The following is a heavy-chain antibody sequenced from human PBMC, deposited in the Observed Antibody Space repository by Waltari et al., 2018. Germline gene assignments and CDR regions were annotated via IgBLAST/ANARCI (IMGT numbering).Heavy chain of an antibody. Sequence: EVQLVESGGGLVQPGGSLRLSCVASGFTFSTFWMIWVRRAPGKGLEWVTDIKQDGSDTYYADAVKGRFTVSRDNAKNSLYLQMNSLRVEDTAVYYCARDWEGDRPNFDYWGQGTLVTVSS. J-gene: IGHJ4*02. D-gene: IGHD1-26*01. CDR2: IKQDGSDT. CDR1: GFTFSTFW. V-gene: IGHV3-7*04. CDR3: ARDWEGDRPNFDY.